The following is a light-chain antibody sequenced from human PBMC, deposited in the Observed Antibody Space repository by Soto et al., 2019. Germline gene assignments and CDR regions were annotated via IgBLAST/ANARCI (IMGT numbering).Light chain of an antibody. CDR3: QQRSNWLT. Sequence: EIVLTQSPATLSLSLGESATLSCRASQSVSSYLAWYQQKPGQGPRLLIYDASNRATGVSARFSGSGYGTDFTLTISSLEPEDFAVYYCQQRSNWLTFGGGTKVDIK. CDR1: QSVSSY. V-gene: IGKV3-11*01. CDR2: DAS. J-gene: IGKJ4*01.